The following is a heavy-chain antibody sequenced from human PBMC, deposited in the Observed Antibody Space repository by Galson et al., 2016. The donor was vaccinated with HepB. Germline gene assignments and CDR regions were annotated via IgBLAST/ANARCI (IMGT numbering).Heavy chain of an antibody. V-gene: IGHV4-59*01. D-gene: IGHD6-19*01. Sequence: SETLSLTCTVSGGSISSYYWSWIRQPPGKGLEWIGYIYYTGSTNYNPSLNSRVTISVDKSKNQFSLKLSSVSAADTAVYYCARVTRRGRSYFDYWGQGTLVTVSS. CDR3: ARVTRRGRSYFDY. CDR1: GGSISSYY. J-gene: IGHJ4*02. CDR2: IYYTGST.